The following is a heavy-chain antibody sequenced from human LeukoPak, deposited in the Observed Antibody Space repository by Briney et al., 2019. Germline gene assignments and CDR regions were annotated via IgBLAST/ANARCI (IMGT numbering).Heavy chain of an antibody. J-gene: IGHJ4*02. Sequence: SETLSLTCTVSGGSISSDYWSWIRQPPGKGLEWIGYIYNSATTNYNPSLQSRVTISVDTSKNQFSLKLSSVTAADTAVYYCARRSLGTTHFDYWGQGTLVTVSS. D-gene: IGHD1-7*01. CDR2: IYNSATT. V-gene: IGHV4-59*08. CDR3: ARRSLGTTHFDY. CDR1: GGSISSDY.